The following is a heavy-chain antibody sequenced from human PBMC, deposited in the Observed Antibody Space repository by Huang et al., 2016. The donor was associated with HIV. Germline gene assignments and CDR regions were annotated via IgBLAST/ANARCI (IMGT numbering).Heavy chain of an antibody. D-gene: IGHD1-26*01. CDR2: ITPIFDKT. CDR1: GGTFSSYV. CDR3: ATGPRGSGSFN. V-gene: IGHV1-69*01. J-gene: IGHJ4*02. Sequence: QVQLVPSGAEVKKPGSSVKVSCKASGGTFSSYVISWVRQAPGQGLEWMGGITPIFDKTNYAQKFQGRVTIIADESTRTAYMEMSSLRPEDTATYYCATGPRGSGSFNWGQGTLVIVSS.